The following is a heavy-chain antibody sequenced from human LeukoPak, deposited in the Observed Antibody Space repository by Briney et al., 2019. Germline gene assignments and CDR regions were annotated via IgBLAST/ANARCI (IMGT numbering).Heavy chain of an antibody. D-gene: IGHD3-10*01. V-gene: IGHV3-21*01. CDR3: ARDPGSMVRGVPTFDY. J-gene: IGHJ4*02. CDR2: ISSSSSYI. CDR1: GFTFSSYS. Sequence: GGSLRLSCAASGFTFSSYSMNWVRQAPGKGLEWVSSISSSSSYIYYADSVKGRFTISRDNAKNSLYLQMNSLRAEDTAVYYCARDPGSMVRGVPTFDYWGQGTLVTVSS.